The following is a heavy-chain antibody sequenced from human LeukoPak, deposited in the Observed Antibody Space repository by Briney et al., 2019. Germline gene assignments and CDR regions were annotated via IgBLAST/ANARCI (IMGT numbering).Heavy chain of an antibody. CDR2: IYSGGST. CDR3: ARDYGDYGDYYMDV. J-gene: IGHJ6*03. D-gene: IGHD4-17*01. V-gene: IGHV3-53*01. CDR1: GLTVSNHY. Sequence: GGSLRLSCAASGLTVSNHYMTWVRQAPGKGLEWVSGIYSGGSTYYGDSVKGRFTISRDNSKNTLYLQMNSLKAEDTAVYYCARDYGDYGDYYMDVWGKGTTVTVSS.